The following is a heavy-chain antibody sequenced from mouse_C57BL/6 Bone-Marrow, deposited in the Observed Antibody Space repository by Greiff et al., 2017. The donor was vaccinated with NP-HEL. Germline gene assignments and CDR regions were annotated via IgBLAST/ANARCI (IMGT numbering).Heavy chain of an antibody. Sequence: EVKLMESGAELVRPGASVKLSCTASGFNIKDDYMHWVKQRPEQGLEWIGWIDPENGDTEYASKFQGKATITADTSSNTAYLQLSSLTSEDTAVYYCTTSYYYGSRGYYFDYWGQGTTLTVSS. CDR1: GFNIKDDY. J-gene: IGHJ2*01. V-gene: IGHV14-4*01. CDR3: TTSYYYGSRGYYFDY. CDR2: IDPENGDT. D-gene: IGHD1-1*01.